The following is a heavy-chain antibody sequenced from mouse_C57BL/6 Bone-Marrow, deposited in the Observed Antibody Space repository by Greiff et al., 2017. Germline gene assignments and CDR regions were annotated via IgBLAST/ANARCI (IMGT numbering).Heavy chain of an antibody. V-gene: IGHV5-4*01. Sequence: EVQRVESGGGLVKPGGSLKLSCAASGFTFSSYAMSWVRQTPEKRLEWVATISDGGSYTYYPDNVKGRFTISRDNAKNNLYLQMSQLKTGDTAMYSGASDRGTYDSNWSYFDYWGQGTTLTVSS. CDR3: ASDRGTYDSNWSYFDY. J-gene: IGHJ2*01. D-gene: IGHD2-5*01. CDR1: GFTFSSYA. CDR2: ISDGGSYT.